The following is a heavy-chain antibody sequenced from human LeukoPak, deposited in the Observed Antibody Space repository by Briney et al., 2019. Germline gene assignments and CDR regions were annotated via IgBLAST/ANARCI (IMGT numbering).Heavy chain of an antibody. CDR3: AKDGAWLRFDD. CDR2: IYSGGST. J-gene: IGHJ4*02. CDR1: GFTVSSNY. V-gene: IGHV3-53*01. Sequence: GGSLRLSCAASGFTVSSNYMSWVRQAPGKGLEWVSVIYSGGSTYYADSVKGRFSISRDDSKNTLYLQMKNLRAEDTAVYYCAKDGAWLRFDDWGQGILVSVSS. D-gene: IGHD5-12*01.